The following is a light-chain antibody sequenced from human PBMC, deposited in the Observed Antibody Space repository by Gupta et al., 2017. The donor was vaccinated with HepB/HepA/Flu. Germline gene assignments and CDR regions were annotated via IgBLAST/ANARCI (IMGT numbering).Light chain of an antibody. J-gene: IGKJ3*01. V-gene: IGKV1-5*03. CDR3: QQYNNYLFT. Sequence: DIQMTQSPSTLSASVGDRVTITCRASQSISTWLAWYQQKPGKAPKLLIYKASSLESGVPSRFSGSGSGTEFTLTISSLQPDDFATYYCQQYNNYLFTFGPGTKVEI. CDR1: QSISTW. CDR2: KAS.